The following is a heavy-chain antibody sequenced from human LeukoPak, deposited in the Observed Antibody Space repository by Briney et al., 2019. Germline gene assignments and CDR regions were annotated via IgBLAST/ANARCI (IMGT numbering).Heavy chain of an antibody. CDR1: GGSISTYY. D-gene: IGHD3-9*01. CDR2: VYRSGNG. J-gene: IGHJ6*02. Sequence: SETLSLTCSVSGGSISTYYWSWIRQPAGMGLEWIGRVYRSGNGNYNPSLQSRVTMSVDTSKNQISLRLISVTAADTAVYYCARDDFEYSVYYGMDVWGQGTAVTVSS. V-gene: IGHV4-4*07. CDR3: ARDDFEYSVYYGMDV.